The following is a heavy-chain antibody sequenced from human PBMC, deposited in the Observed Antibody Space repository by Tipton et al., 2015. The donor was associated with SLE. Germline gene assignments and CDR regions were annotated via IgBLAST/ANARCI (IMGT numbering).Heavy chain of an antibody. CDR3: AKDLNKKYYYMAV. J-gene: IGHJ6*03. V-gene: IGHV3-9*01. Sequence: SLRLSCAASGFTFQDYAMHWVRQAPGKGLEWVSGITYNGDSMVYADSVKGRFTFSRDNAKNSLYLQMNSLKTEDTALYYCAKDLNKKYYYMAVWGKGTTVTVSS. CDR2: ITYNGDSM. CDR1: GFTFQDYA.